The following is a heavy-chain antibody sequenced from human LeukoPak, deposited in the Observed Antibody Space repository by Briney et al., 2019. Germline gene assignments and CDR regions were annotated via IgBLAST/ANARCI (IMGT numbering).Heavy chain of an antibody. Sequence: SQTLSLTCAISGDSVSSNSAAWNWIRQSPSRGLEWLGRTYYRSKWYNDYAVSVKSRITINPDTSKNQFSLKLSSVTAADTAVYYCARHGVSRGATYAFDIWGQGTMVTVSS. D-gene: IGHD1-26*01. V-gene: IGHV6-1*01. CDR1: GDSVSSNSAA. CDR3: ARHGVSRGATYAFDI. J-gene: IGHJ3*02. CDR2: TYYRSKWYN.